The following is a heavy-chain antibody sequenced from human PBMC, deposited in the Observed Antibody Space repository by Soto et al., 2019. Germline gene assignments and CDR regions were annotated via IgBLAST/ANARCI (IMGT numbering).Heavy chain of an antibody. J-gene: IGHJ4*02. D-gene: IGHD6-19*01. CDR1: GFNFKKFA. CDR2: ISCCGGST. CDR3: AKADGEQWLVPHLDN. V-gene: IGHV3-23*01. Sequence: EVQLLESGGGVVQPGGSLRLSCVASGFNFKKFAMAWVRQAPGEGLEWVSGISCCGGSTSYADSVKGRFSIARDDSKNTRSLQMNSLRVEDTAQYYCAKADGEQWLVPHLDNWGKGTLVTV.